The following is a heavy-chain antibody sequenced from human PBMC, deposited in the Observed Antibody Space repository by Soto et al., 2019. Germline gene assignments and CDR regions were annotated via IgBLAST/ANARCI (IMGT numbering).Heavy chain of an antibody. CDR3: ARDHYDYIWGSYRPHYYYYMDV. D-gene: IGHD3-16*02. Sequence: GGSLRLSCAASGFTFSSYGMHWVRQAPGKGLEWVAVIWYDGSNKYYADSVKGRFTISRDNSKNTLYLQMNSLRAEDTAVYYCARDHYDYIWGSYRPHYYYYMDVWGKGTTVTVSS. J-gene: IGHJ6*03. CDR2: IWYDGSNK. V-gene: IGHV3-33*01. CDR1: GFTFSSYG.